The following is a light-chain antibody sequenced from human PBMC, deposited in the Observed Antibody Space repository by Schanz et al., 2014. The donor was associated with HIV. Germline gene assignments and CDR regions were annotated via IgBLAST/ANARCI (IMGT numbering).Light chain of an antibody. CDR1: QGIGND. CDR3: QSYNNAPLT. Sequence: DIQMTQSPSSLSASVGDRVTITCRASQGIGNDLGWYQQRPGKAPKRLIYAASTLQSGVPSRFVGGGSGTEFTLTISGLQPEDVATYFCQSYNNAPLTFGGGTKVEIK. CDR2: AAS. J-gene: IGKJ4*01. V-gene: IGKV1-17*01.